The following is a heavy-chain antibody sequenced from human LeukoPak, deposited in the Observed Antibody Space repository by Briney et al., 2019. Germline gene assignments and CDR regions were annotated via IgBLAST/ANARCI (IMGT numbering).Heavy chain of an antibody. CDR1: GYTFTSYG. J-gene: IGHJ6*03. CDR2: IIPIFGTA. D-gene: IGHD3-3*01. CDR3: ASSSGYSSYYYYYMDV. V-gene: IGHV1-69*05. Sequence: GASVKVSCKASGYTFTSYGISWVRQAPGQELEWMGGIIPIFGTANYAQKFQGRVTITTDESTSTAYMELSSLRSEDTAVYYCASSSGYSSYYYYYMDVWGKGTTVTASS.